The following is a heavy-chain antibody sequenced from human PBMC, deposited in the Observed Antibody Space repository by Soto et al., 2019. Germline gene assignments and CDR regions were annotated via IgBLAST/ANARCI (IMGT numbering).Heavy chain of an antibody. Sequence: GGSVTLSCAASGFTFSSYSMHWVRQAPGEGLEWVAVISYDGSNKYYADSVKGRFNISRDKSKNTLYLQMNSLRAKDTAVDYSARDERYYYYGMDVWGQGTTVTIAS. J-gene: IGHJ6*02. CDR2: ISYDGSNK. CDR3: ARDERYYYYGMDV. CDR1: GFTFSSYS. V-gene: IGHV3-30-3*01.